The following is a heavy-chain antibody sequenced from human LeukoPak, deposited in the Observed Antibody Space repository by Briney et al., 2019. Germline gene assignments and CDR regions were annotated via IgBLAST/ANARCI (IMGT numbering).Heavy chain of an antibody. J-gene: IGHJ4*02. V-gene: IGHV4-4*02. CDR1: GGSISSSNW. Sequence: PSGTLSLTCAVSGGSISSSNWWSWVRQPPGKGLEWIGEIYHSGSTNYNPSLKSRVTISVDKSKNQFSLKLSSVTAADTAVYYCARESRPGGGSYYPARSLDYWGQGTLVTVSS. D-gene: IGHD1-26*01. CDR2: IYHSGST. CDR3: ARESRPGGGSYYPARSLDY.